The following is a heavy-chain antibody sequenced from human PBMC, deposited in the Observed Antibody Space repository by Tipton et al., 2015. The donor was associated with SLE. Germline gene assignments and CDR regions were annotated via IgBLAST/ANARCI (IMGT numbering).Heavy chain of an antibody. D-gene: IGHD6-6*01. CDR3: ARRRRGIAARPGYFDY. Sequence: TLSLTCTVSGGSMNSSSYYWSWIRQPPGKGLEWIGEINHSGSTNYNPSLKSRVTISVDTSKNQISLKLSSVTAADTAVYYCARRRRGIAARPGYFDYWGQGTLVTVSS. J-gene: IGHJ4*02. CDR1: GGSMNSSSYY. V-gene: IGHV4-39*07. CDR2: INHSGST.